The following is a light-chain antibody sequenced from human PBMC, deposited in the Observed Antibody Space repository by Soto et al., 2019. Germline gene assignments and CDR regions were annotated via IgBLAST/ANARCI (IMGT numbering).Light chain of an antibody. V-gene: IGLV1-44*01. CDR3: AAWDDSLNGLV. CDR2: TNN. CDR1: ISNIGGNN. Sequence: QSVLTQPPSASGTPGQRVTISCSGSISNIGGNNVNWYQQLPGTAPKLLMYTNNQRPSGVPDRFSGSKSGTSASLAISGLQSEDEADYYCAAWDDSLNGLVFGGGTKLTVL. J-gene: IGLJ2*01.